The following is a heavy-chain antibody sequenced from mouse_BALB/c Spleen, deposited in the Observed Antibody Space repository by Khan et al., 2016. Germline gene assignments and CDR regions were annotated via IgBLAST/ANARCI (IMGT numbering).Heavy chain of an antibody. V-gene: IGHV5-17*02. CDR3: ARRIVTRDYYGMDY. J-gene: IGHJ4*01. CDR2: ISSGSNTI. Sequence: EVELVESGGGLVQPGGSRKLSCAASGFNFSSFGMHWVRQAPEKGLEWVAYISSGSNTIYYADTVKGRFTISSDNPKKTLFLQMTSLRSEDTAMYYCARRIVTRDYYGMDYWGQGTSVTVSS. D-gene: IGHD2-5*01. CDR1: GFNFSSFG.